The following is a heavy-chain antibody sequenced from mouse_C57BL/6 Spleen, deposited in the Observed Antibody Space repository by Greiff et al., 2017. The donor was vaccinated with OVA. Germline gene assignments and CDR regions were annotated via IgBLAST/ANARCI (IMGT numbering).Heavy chain of an antibody. CDR2: IYPGSGNT. D-gene: IGHD2-2*01. Sequence: VQLQQSGAELVRPGASVKLSCKASGYTFTDYYINWVKQRPGQGLEWIARIYPGSGNTYYNEKFKGKATLTAEKSSSTAYMQLSSLTSEDSAVYFCARAGYDWFAYWGQGTLVTVSA. J-gene: IGHJ3*01. V-gene: IGHV1-76*01. CDR1: GYTFTDYY. CDR3: ARAGYDWFAY.